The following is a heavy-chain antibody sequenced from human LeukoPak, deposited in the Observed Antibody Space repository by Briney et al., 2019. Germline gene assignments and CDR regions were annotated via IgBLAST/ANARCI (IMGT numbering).Heavy chain of an antibody. V-gene: IGHV4-39*01. CDR1: GGSISSSNYH. CDR3: ARRGHEQRLVQGECYFAD. CDR2: MYYSGTT. Sequence: PSETLSLTCTVSGGSISSSNYHWGWIRQPPGKGLEWIGTMYYSGTTYYNPSLMSRVTISVDTSKNQFSLKVNSLTAADTAVYYCARRGHEQRLVQGECYFADWGQGTLVTVSS. J-gene: IGHJ4*02. D-gene: IGHD6-13*01.